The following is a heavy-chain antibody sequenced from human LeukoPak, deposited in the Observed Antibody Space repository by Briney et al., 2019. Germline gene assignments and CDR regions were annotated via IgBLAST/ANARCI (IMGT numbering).Heavy chain of an antibody. CDR3: ARHYFSTLTTLLRGVKKQKSRFDP. V-gene: IGHV4-34*01. J-gene: IGHJ5*02. CDR1: GGSFSGYY. CDR2: INHSGST. D-gene: IGHD4-17*01. Sequence: SSETLSLTCAVYGGSFSGYYWSWIRQPPGKGLEWIGEINHSGSTNYSPSLKSRVTISVDTSKKQFSLKLSSVTAADTAVYYCARHYFSTLTTLLRGVKKQKSRFDPWGQGTLVTVSS.